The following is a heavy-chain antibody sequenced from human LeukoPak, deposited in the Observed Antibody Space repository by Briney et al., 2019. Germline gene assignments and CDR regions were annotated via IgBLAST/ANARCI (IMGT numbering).Heavy chain of an antibody. D-gene: IGHD2-8*02. CDR2: INADGSDK. CDR3: MPGRGY. Sequence: TGGSLRLSCTASGFPFQSYWRNWVRQAPGKGLELVANINADGSDKYFMDSVKGRFSISRDNANNRLYLQMTSLRAEDTAVYYCMPGRGYWGQGTLVAVSS. J-gene: IGHJ4*02. CDR1: GFPFQSYW. V-gene: IGHV3-7*01.